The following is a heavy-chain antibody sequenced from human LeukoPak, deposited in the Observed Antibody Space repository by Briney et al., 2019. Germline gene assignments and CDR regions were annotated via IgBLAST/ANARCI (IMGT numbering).Heavy chain of an antibody. CDR2: IRYDGNNK. Sequence: GGSLRLSCAASGFTFSSSGMHWVRQAPGKGLEWVAFIRYDGNNKYYADSVEGRFTISRDNSKNTLYLQMNSLRAEDTAVYYCARDGASLGAQFDYWGQGTLVTVSS. D-gene: IGHD1-26*01. V-gene: IGHV3-30*02. CDR1: GFTFSSSG. J-gene: IGHJ4*02. CDR3: ARDGASLGAQFDY.